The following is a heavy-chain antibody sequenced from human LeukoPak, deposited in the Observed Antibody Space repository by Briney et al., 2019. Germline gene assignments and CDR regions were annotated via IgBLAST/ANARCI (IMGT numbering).Heavy chain of an antibody. CDR1: GFTFGDYA. Sequence: PGRSLRLSCTASGFTFGDYAMSWVRQAPGKGLEWVGFIRSKAYGGTTEYAASVKGRFTISRDDSKSIAYLQMNSLRAEDTAVYYCAKTAGRITIFGVVIYWGQGTLVTVSS. J-gene: IGHJ4*02. CDR3: AKTAGRITIFGVVIY. D-gene: IGHD3-3*01. CDR2: IRSKAYGGTT. V-gene: IGHV3-49*04.